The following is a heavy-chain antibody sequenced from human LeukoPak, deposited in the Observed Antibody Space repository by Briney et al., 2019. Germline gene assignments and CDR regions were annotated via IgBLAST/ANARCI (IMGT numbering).Heavy chain of an antibody. CDR2: IYYSGST. V-gene: IGHV4-59*01. CDR1: GGSISSYY. D-gene: IGHD3-22*01. J-gene: IGHJ6*03. CDR3: TRGSIAYYYMDD. Sequence: PSETLSLTCTVSGGSISSYYWSWIRQPPGKGLGWIGNIYYSGSTNYNPSLKSRVTISVDTSKSQFSLKLSSVTAADTAVYYCTRGSIAYYYMDDWGKGTTVTISS.